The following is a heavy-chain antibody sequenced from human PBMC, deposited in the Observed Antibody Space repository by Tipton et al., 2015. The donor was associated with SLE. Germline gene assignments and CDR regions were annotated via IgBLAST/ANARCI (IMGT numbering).Heavy chain of an antibody. CDR3: ARCSITPVCYIDV. CDR2: MNPNSGNT. CDR1: GYNFTSYD. D-gene: IGHD2-2*01. J-gene: IGHJ6*03. Sequence: QSGAEVKKPGASVKVSCKASGYNFTSYDINWVRQATGQGLEWMGWMNPNSGNTVYAQKFKGRVTMTRNTSISTVYMELSSLRSEDTAVYYCARCSITPVCYIDVWSKGTTVTVSS. V-gene: IGHV1-8*01.